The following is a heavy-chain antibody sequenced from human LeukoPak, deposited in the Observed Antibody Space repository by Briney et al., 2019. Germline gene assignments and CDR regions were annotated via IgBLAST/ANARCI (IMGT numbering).Heavy chain of an antibody. D-gene: IGHD1-26*01. J-gene: IGHJ6*03. CDR1: GGTFSSYA. Sequence: SVKVSCKASGGTFSSYAISWVRQAPGQGLEWMGRIIPIFGTANYAQKFQGRVTITTDESTSTAYMELSSLRSEDTAVYYCARGWELLPAYYYYMDVWGKGTTVTVSS. V-gene: IGHV1-69*05. CDR3: ARGWELLPAYYYYMDV. CDR2: IIPIFGTA.